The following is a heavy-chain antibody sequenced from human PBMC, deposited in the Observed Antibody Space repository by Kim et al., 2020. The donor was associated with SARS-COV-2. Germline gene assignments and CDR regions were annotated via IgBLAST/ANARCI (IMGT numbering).Heavy chain of an antibody. Sequence: GGSLRLSCGASGFTFSTYDMNWVRQAPGKGLEWVSSISGSSSHIYYADSVKGRFTVSRDNAKTSLYPQMNSLRAEDTAVYYCASRSPPARYNGMDVWGQGTTVTVSS. CDR2: ISGSSSHI. V-gene: IGHV3-21*01. D-gene: IGHD3-9*01. CDR1: GFTFSTYD. CDR3: ASRSPPARYNGMDV. J-gene: IGHJ6*02.